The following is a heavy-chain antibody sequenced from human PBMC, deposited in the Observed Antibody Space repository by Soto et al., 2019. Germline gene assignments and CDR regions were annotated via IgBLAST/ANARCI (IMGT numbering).Heavy chain of an antibody. D-gene: IGHD2-8*01. CDR3: AKVMSRGMNYYYGMDV. J-gene: IGHJ6*02. CDR1: AFTFSAYA. Sequence: PGGSLRLSCAASAFTFSAYAMSWVRQAPGKGLEWVSTISGSGDITNYADSVKGRFTISRDNSKNTLYLQMNSLRAEDTAVYYCAKVMSRGMNYYYGMDVWGQGTTVTVSS. V-gene: IGHV3-23*01. CDR2: ISGSGDIT.